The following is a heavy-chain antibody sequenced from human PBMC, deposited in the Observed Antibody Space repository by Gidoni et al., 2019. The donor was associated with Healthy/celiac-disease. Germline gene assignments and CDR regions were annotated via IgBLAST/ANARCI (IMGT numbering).Heavy chain of an antibody. CDR3: ARAASRAYYYYYYMDV. Sequence: QVQLVQSGAEVKKPGSSVKVSCKASGCTFSSYAISWVRQAPGQGLEWMGGIIPILGTANDAQKFQGRVTITADESTSTAYMELSSLRSEDTAVYYCARAASRAYYYYYYMDVWGKGTTVTVSS. CDR1: GCTFSSYA. J-gene: IGHJ6*03. V-gene: IGHV1-69*01. CDR2: IIPILGTA.